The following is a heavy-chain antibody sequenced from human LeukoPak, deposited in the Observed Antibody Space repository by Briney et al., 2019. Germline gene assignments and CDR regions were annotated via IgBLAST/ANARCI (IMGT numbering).Heavy chain of an antibody. Sequence: GRSLRLSCAASGFTFSDHYMDWVRQAPGKGLEWVGRIRNKANSYTTEYAASVKGRFTISRDDSKNSLFLQMNSLKSEDTAVYYCAKGNENFWGQGTQVTVSS. CDR1: GFTFSDHY. CDR3: AKGNENF. V-gene: IGHV3-72*01. J-gene: IGHJ4*02. CDR2: IRNKANSYTT. D-gene: IGHD1-1*01.